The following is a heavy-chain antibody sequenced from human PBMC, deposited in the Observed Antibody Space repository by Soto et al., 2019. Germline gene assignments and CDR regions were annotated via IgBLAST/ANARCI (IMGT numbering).Heavy chain of an antibody. D-gene: IGHD3-10*01. CDR3: ARVSTTYMVRGVSNWFDP. CDR2: IYHSGST. J-gene: IGHJ5*02. Sequence: QVQLQESGPGLVKPSGTLSLTCAVSGGSISSSNWWSWVRQPPGKGLEWIGEIYHSGSTNYNPSLKRRVPISVDKSKNQFSLKLSSVTAAATDVYYCARVSTTYMVRGVSNWFDPWGQGTLVTVSS. CDR1: GGSISSSNW. V-gene: IGHV4-4*02.